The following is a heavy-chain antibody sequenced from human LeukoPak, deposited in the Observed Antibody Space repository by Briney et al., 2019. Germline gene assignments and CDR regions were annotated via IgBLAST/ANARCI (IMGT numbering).Heavy chain of an antibody. CDR1: GGSISSGGYY. Sequence: SQTLSLTCTVSGGSISSGGYYWSWIRQHPGKGLEWIGYTYYSGSTYYNPSLKSRVTISVDTSKNQFSLKLSSVTAADTAVYYCASPGIAAAGTKAFDIWGQGTMVTVSS. CDR2: TYYSGST. V-gene: IGHV4-31*03. J-gene: IGHJ3*02. D-gene: IGHD6-13*01. CDR3: ASPGIAAAGTKAFDI.